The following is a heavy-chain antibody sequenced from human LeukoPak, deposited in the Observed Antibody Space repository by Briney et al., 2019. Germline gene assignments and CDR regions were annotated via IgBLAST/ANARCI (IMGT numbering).Heavy chain of an antibody. Sequence: PGGSLRLSCVASGFTVSSNYMSWVRQAPGKGLEWVSVIYSGGSTYHADSVKGRFTISRDNAKNSLYLQMNSLRAEDTAVYYCARDRGDGYNALFDCWGQGTLVTVSS. D-gene: IGHD5-24*01. V-gene: IGHV3-53*01. CDR1: GFTVSSNY. CDR3: ARDRGDGYNALFDC. J-gene: IGHJ4*02. CDR2: IYSGGST.